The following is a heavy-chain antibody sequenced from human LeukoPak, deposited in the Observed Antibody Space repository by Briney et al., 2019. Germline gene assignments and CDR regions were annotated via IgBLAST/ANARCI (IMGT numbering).Heavy chain of an antibody. CDR2: ISYDGSNK. CDR3: AKVQGGIVATIGDYYFDY. Sequence: GGSLRLSCAASGFTFSSYAMHWVRQAPGKGLEWVAVISYDGSNKYYADSVKGRFTISRDNSKNTLYLQMNSLRAEDTALYYCAKVQGGIVATIGDYYFDYWGQGTLVTVSS. J-gene: IGHJ4*02. V-gene: IGHV3-30-3*01. D-gene: IGHD5-12*01. CDR1: GFTFSSYA.